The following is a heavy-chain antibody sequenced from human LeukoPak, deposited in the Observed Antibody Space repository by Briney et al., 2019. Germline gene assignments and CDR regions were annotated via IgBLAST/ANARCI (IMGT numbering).Heavy chain of an antibody. V-gene: IGHV1-18*01. CDR1: GYTFTSYG. CDR2: ISAYNGNT. CDR3: ARDNIVVVPAPYYGMDV. Sequence: ASVKVSCKASGYTFTSYGISWVRQAPGQGLEWMGWISAYNGNTNYAQKLQGRGTMTTDTSTSTAYMELRSLRSDDTAVYYCARDNIVVVPAPYYGMDVWGQGTTVTVSS. J-gene: IGHJ6*02. D-gene: IGHD2-2*01.